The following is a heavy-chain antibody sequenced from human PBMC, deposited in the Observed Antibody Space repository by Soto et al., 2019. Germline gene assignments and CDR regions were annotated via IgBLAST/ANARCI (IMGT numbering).Heavy chain of an antibody. Sequence: SETLSLTCTVSRGSISSGTNYWAWIRQPPGKGLEWIANIYYSGSTFYNPSLKSRVTISLDTSKNQFSLKLRSVTAADTAVYYCARHEAGWYFDCWGQGTLVTVSS. CDR3: ARHEAGWYFDC. D-gene: IGHD6-25*01. CDR2: IYYSGST. CDR1: RGSISSGTNY. V-gene: IGHV4-39*01. J-gene: IGHJ4*02.